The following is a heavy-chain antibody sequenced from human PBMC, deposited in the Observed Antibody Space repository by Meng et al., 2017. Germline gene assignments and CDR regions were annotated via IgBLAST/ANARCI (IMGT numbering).Heavy chain of an antibody. CDR3: ARDRKDDYVWGRRDAFDI. V-gene: IGHV3-21*01. Sequence: GESLKISCAASGFTFSSYSMNWVRQAPGKGLEWVSSISSSSSYIYYADSVKGRFTISRDNAKNSLYLQMNSLRAEDTAVYYCARDRKDDYVWGRRDAFDIWGQGTRVTVSS. J-gene: IGHJ3*02. CDR1: GFTFSSYS. CDR2: ISSSSSYI. D-gene: IGHD3-16*01.